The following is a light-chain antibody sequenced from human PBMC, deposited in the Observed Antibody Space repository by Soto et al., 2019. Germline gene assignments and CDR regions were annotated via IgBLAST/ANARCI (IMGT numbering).Light chain of an antibody. CDR2: LAS. V-gene: IGKV2-28*01. CDR1: QSLLHSNGYNY. J-gene: IGKJ4*01. CDR3: MQTLHTPQLT. Sequence: DIVVTQSPLSLPVTPGEPASISCRSSQSLLHSNGYNYLDWYLQKPGQSPRLLIYLASSRAAGVPDRFSGSGSGTDFTLKITRVEAEDVGVYYCMQTLHTPQLTFGGGTKVDIK.